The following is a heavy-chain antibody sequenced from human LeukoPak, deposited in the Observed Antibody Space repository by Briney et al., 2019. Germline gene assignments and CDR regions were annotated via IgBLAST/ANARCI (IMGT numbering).Heavy chain of an antibody. CDR2: IKQDGSEK. D-gene: IGHD3-22*01. CDR1: GFTFSSYW. V-gene: IGHV3-7*01. CDR3: ARAHYYDSSGYYYQLDY. Sequence: PGGSLRLSCAASGFTFSSYWMSWVRQAPGKGLEWVANIKQDGSEKYYADSVKGRFTISRDNAKNSLYLRMNSLRAEDTAVYYCARAHYYDSSGYYYQLDYWGQGTLVTVSS. J-gene: IGHJ4*02.